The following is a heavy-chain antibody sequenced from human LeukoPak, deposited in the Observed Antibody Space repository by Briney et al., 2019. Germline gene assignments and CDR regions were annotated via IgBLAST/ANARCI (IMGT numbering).Heavy chain of an antibody. Sequence: SVKVSCKASGGTFSSYAISWVRQAPGQGLEWMGGIIPIFGTANYAQKFQGRVTITADESTSTAYMELSSLRSEDMAVYYCARDLLPYSSGWYPHYWGQGTLVTVSS. D-gene: IGHD6-19*01. V-gene: IGHV1-69*13. CDR2: IIPIFGTA. CDR3: ARDLLPYSSGWYPHY. J-gene: IGHJ4*02. CDR1: GGTFSSYA.